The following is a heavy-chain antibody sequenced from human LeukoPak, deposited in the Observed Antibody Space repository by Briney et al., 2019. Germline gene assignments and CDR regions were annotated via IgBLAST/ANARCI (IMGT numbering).Heavy chain of an antibody. D-gene: IGHD1-26*01. V-gene: IGHV1-3*01. CDR1: GYTFSSYA. Sequence: ASVQFSCQASGYTFSSYAMHWVRQAPGQRLEWMGWINAGNGNTKYSQKFQGSVTITRDTSASTAYLELSSLRSEDTAVYYCARQYSGSSAWFDPWGQGTLVTVSS. J-gene: IGHJ5*02. CDR3: ARQYSGSSAWFDP. CDR2: INAGNGNT.